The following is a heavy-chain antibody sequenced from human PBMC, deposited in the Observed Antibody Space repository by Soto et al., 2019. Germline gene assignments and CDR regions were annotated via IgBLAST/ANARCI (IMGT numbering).Heavy chain of an antibody. CDR2: ISRNGSSI. CDR3: AKAPFPYSSSWYLIPLYYYYYMDV. CDR1: GFTFSDYY. Sequence: PGGSLRLSCAASGFTFSDYYMTWIRQAPGKGLEWVSYISRNGSSIGYADSVKGRFTISRDNAKNSLYLQMNSLRAEDTALYYCAKAPFPYSSSWYLIPLYYYYYMDVWGKGTTVTVSS. D-gene: IGHD6-13*01. J-gene: IGHJ6*03. V-gene: IGHV3-11*01.